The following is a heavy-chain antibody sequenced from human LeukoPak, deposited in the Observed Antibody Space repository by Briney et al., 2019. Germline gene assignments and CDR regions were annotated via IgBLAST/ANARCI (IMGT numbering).Heavy chain of an antibody. CDR2: ISYDGSNK. CDR1: GFTFSSYG. Sequence: PGRSLRLSCAASGFTFSSYGMHWVRQAPGKGLEWVAVISYDGSNKYYADSVKGRFTISRDNSKNTLYLQMNSLRAEDTAVYYCVKGSSWNDYWGQGTLVAVSS. J-gene: IGHJ4*02. D-gene: IGHD6-13*01. CDR3: VKGSSWNDY. V-gene: IGHV3-30*18.